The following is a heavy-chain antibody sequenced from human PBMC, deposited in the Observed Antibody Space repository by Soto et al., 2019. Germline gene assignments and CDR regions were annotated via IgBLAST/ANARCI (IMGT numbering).Heavy chain of an antibody. CDR1: GGSFSGYY. V-gene: IGHV4-34*01. CDR3: ARERGVLLWFGELQYFDY. CDR2: INHSGST. D-gene: IGHD3-10*01. J-gene: IGHJ4*02. Sequence: QVQLQQWGAGLLKPSETLSLTCAVYGGSFSGYYWSWIRQPPGKGLEWIGEINHSGSTNYNPSLKSRVPISVDTSKNQFSLKLSSVTAADTAVYYCARERGVLLWFGELQYFDYWGQGTLVTVSS.